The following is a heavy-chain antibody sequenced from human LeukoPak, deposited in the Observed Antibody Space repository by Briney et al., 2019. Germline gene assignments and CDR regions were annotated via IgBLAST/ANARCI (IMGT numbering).Heavy chain of an antibody. CDR1: GFTFSSYA. V-gene: IGHV3-23*01. Sequence: GGSLRLSCAASGFTFSSYAMSWVRQAPGKGLEWVSAISGSGGSTYYADSVKGRFTTSRDNSKNTLYLQMNSLRAEDTAVYYCAKNSRSSSWYSPVYWGQGTLVTVSS. CDR2: ISGSGGST. D-gene: IGHD6-13*01. CDR3: AKNSRSSSWYSPVY. J-gene: IGHJ4*02.